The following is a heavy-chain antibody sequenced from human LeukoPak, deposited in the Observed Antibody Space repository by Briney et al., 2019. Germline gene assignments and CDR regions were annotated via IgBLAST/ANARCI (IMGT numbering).Heavy chain of an antibody. CDR3: ATERPLDCSGGSCYPDAFHI. D-gene: IGHD2-15*01. J-gene: IGHJ3*02. V-gene: IGHV3-33*01. CDR1: GFTFSSYG. Sequence: GRSLRLSCAASGFTFSSYGMHWVRQAPGKGLEWVAVIWYDGSNKYYADSVKGRFTISRDNSKNTLYLQMNSLRAEDTAVYYCATERPLDCSGGSCYPDAFHIWGQGTMVTVSS. CDR2: IWYDGSNK.